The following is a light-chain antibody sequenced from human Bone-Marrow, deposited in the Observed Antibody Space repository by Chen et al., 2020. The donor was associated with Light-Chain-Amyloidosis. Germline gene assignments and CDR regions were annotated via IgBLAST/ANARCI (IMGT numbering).Light chain of an antibody. CDR3: QQSYSTVWT. Sequence: DIQMTQSPSSLSASVGDRVTITCRASQSISTYLNWYQQQPGKAPKLLIYDASNLQSGVPSRFSGSGYGTDFTLTVRSLQPEDFAVYYCQQSYSTVWTFGQGTKVEIK. CDR1: QSISTY. J-gene: IGKJ1*01. CDR2: DAS. V-gene: IGKV1-39*01.